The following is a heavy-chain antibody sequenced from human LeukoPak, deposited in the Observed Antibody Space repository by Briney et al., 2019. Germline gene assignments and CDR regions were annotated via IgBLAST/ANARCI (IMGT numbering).Heavy chain of an antibody. CDR1: GGTFSSYA. Sequence: SVKVSCKASGGTFSSYAISWVRQAPGQGLEWMGGIIPIFGTANYAQKFQGRVTITADGSTSTAYMELSSLRSEDTAVYYCAREMRFGELYYYYYGMDVWGKGTTVTVSS. CDR3: AREMRFGELYYYYYGMDV. CDR2: IIPIFGTA. J-gene: IGHJ6*04. V-gene: IGHV1-69*01. D-gene: IGHD3-10*01.